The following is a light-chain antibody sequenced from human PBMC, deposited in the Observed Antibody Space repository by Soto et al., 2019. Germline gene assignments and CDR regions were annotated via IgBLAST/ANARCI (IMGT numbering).Light chain of an antibody. CDR3: QQYGSSPPT. CDR1: QSVSNNY. CDR2: GAS. J-gene: IGKJ1*01. Sequence: EIVLTQSPGTLSLSPGERATLSCRASQSVSNNYLAWYQRKPGQAPRLLIYGASSRATGIPGRFSGSGSGTDFTLTITRREPEDFAVYYCQQYGSSPPTFGQGTKVEIK. V-gene: IGKV3-20*01.